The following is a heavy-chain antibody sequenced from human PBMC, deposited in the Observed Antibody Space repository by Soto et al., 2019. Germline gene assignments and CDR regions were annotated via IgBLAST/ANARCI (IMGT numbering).Heavy chain of an antibody. J-gene: IGHJ4*02. CDR3: ARARYCSGGSCNYFDF. Sequence: EVQLVESGGDLVQPGGSLSLSCAASGFTFSTYWMSWVRQAPGKGLEWVANIKQDGSEKYYVDSVKGRFTISKDNAKNSLYRQMNSLRAEDTAGYYCARARYCSGGSCNYFDFWGQGTLVTVSS. D-gene: IGHD2-15*01. CDR2: IKQDGSEK. V-gene: IGHV3-7*04. CDR1: GFTFSTYW.